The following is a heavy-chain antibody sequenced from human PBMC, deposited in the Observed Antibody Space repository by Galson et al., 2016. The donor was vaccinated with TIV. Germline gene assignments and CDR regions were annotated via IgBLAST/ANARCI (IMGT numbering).Heavy chain of an antibody. D-gene: IGHD3-10*01. CDR1: GVSISRSSYY. J-gene: IGHJ3*02. CDR2: IYYSGST. Sequence: SETLSLTCTVSGVSISRSSYYWGWIRQPPGKGLEWIGSIYYSGSTNYNPSLTSRVTISLDTSKNQFSLKLSSVTAADTAVYYCARDMGITISNDPFNIWGQGTKVTVSS. CDR3: ARDMGITISNDPFNI. V-gene: IGHV4-39*07.